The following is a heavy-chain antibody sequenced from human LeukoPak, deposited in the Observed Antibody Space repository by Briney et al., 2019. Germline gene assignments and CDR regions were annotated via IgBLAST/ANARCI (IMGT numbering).Heavy chain of an antibody. Sequence: SETLSLTCTVSGGSISSSNYYWGWIRQPPGKGLEWIGSIYYSGSTYYNPSLKSRVTISVDTSKNQFSLNLSSVTAADTAVYYCARYKSAVGVVIKGRWFDPWGQGTLVTVSS. CDR3: ARYKSAVGVVIKGRWFDP. CDR2: IYYSGST. J-gene: IGHJ5*02. CDR1: GGSISSSNYY. D-gene: IGHD3-3*01. V-gene: IGHV4-39*01.